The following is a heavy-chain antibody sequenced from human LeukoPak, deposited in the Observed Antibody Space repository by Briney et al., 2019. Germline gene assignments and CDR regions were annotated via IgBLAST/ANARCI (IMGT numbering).Heavy chain of an antibody. CDR1: GGSISSYY. V-gene: IGHV4-59*08. J-gene: IGHJ4*02. Sequence: PSETLSLTCTFSGGSISSYYWTWFRQPPGKELKWIGSFYNSGSTSYNPSLGGRVTISLDTSKNLFSLKLTSVTAADSAIYYCATTQQWLASYYWGQGTLVTVSS. CDR2: FYNSGST. D-gene: IGHD6-19*01. CDR3: ATTQQWLASYY.